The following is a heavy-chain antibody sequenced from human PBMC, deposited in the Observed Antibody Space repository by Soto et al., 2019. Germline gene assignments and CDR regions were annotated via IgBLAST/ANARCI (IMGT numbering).Heavy chain of an antibody. J-gene: IGHJ6*03. V-gene: IGHV3-48*01. D-gene: IGHD3-3*01. CDR3: ARALRFLVYYYMDV. CDR2: ISSSSSTI. Sequence: PGVSLRLSCAASGFTFSSYSMNWVRQAPGKGLEWVSYISSSSSTIYYADSVKGRFTISRDNAKNSLYLQMNSLRAEDTAVYYCARALRFLVYYYMDVWGKGTTVTVSS. CDR1: GFTFSSYS.